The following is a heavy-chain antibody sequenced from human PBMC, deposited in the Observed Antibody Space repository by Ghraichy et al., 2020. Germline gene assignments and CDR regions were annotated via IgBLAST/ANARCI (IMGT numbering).Heavy chain of an antibody. V-gene: IGHV3-64*01. CDR3: ARDLSYYYDSSGPWTFGAFDI. Sequence: GESLNISCAASGFTFSSYAMHWVRQAPGKGLEYVSAISSNGGSTYYTNSVKGRFTISRDNSKNTLYLQMGSLRAEDMAVYYCARDLSYYYDSSGPWTFGAFDIWGQGTMVTVSS. D-gene: IGHD3-22*01. CDR1: GFTFSSYA. CDR2: ISSNGGST. J-gene: IGHJ3*02.